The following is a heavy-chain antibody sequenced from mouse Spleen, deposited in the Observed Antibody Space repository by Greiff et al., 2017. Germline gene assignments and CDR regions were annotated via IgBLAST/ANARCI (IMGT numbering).Heavy chain of an antibody. Sequence: EVQGVESGGGLVKPGGSLKLSCAASGFTFSSYAMSWVRQTPEKRLEWVATISDGGSYTYYPDNVKGRFTISRDNAKNNLYLQMSHLKSEDTAMYYCARDRYGSSFYWYFDVWGTGTTVTVSS. D-gene: IGHD1-1*01. V-gene: IGHV5-4*01. CDR3: ARDRYGSSFYWYFDV. CDR1: GFTFSSYA. CDR2: ISDGGSYT. J-gene: IGHJ1*03.